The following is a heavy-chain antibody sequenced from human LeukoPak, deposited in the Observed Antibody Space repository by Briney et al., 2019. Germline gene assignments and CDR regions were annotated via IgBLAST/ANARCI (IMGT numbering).Heavy chain of an antibody. Sequence: PGRSLRLSCAASGFTFSSYSMNWVRQAPGKGLEWVSSISSSSSYIYYVDSVKGRFTISRDNAKNSLYLQMDSLRGEDMALYYCAKGLVGSSIADFFDYWGQGILVTVSS. V-gene: IGHV3-21*04. CDR3: AKGLVGSSIADFFDY. D-gene: IGHD6-6*01. CDR1: GFTFSSYS. J-gene: IGHJ4*02. CDR2: ISSSSSYI.